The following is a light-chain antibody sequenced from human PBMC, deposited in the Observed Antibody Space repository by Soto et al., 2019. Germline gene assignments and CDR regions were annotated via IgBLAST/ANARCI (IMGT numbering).Light chain of an antibody. J-gene: IGKJ1*01. Sequence: DVQMTQSPSSLSASVGDRVTITCRASQGISKYLAWYQQKPGKVPKLLIYVASNLQTGVPSRFSGSGSGTDFTLTISSLQPEDFATYYCQQYDSAPLTFGQGTKVEIK. CDR1: QGISKY. V-gene: IGKV1-27*01. CDR2: VAS. CDR3: QQYDSAPLT.